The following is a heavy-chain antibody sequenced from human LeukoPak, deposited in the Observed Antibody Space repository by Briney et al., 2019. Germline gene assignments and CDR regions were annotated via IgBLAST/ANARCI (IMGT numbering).Heavy chain of an antibody. CDR2: IIPIFGTA. J-gene: IGHJ4*02. CDR1: GGTFSSYA. V-gene: IGHV1-69*13. Sequence: SVKVSCKASGGTFSSYAISWVRQAPGQGLEWMGGIIPIFGTANYAQKFQGRVTITADESTSTAYMELSSLRSEDTAVYYCARGKEKPVLESFFDYWGQGTLVTVSS. D-gene: IGHD6-6*01. CDR3: ARGKEKPVLESFFDY.